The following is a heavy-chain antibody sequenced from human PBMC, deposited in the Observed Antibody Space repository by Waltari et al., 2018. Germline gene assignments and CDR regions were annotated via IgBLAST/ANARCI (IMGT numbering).Heavy chain of an antibody. CDR3: ARDRGSSSWYDFIDY. CDR1: GYSISRGYY. CDR2: IYHSGST. D-gene: IGHD6-13*01. J-gene: IGHJ4*02. V-gene: IGHV4-38-2*02. Sequence: QVQLQESGPGLVKPSETLSLTCAVSGYSISRGYYWGWIRQPPGKGLEWIGSIYHSGSTYYNPSLKSRVTISVDTSKNQFSLKLSSVTAADTAVYYCARDRGSSSWYDFIDYWGQGTLVTVSS.